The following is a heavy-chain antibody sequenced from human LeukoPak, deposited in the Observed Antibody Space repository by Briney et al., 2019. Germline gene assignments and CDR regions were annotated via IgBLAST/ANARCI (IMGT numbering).Heavy chain of an antibody. CDR3: ARTATALRPDFDC. J-gene: IGHJ4*02. V-gene: IGHV1-2*02. CDR2: INPNSGVA. D-gene: IGHD2-21*02. Sequence: ASVTVSCKSSGYTFTDYYMHWLRQVPGQGLEWMGWINPNSGVANLPQKFRGRVTMARDTSIGTAYMQLSGLTSNDTAVYYCARTATALRPDFDCWGRGTLVTVSS. CDR1: GYTFTDYY.